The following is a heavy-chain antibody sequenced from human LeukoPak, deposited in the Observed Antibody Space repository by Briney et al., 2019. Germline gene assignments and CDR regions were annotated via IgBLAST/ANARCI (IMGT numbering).Heavy chain of an antibody. CDR2: ISGSGGST. J-gene: IGHJ4*02. CDR1: GFTFSSYA. V-gene: IGHV3-23*01. CDR3: ATVPHYDYVCGSDQQFDY. D-gene: IGHD3-16*02. Sequence: GGSLRLSCAASGFTFSSYAMSWVRQAPGKGLEWVSAISGSGGSTYYADSVKGRFTISRDNSKNTLYLQMNSPRAEDTAVYYCATVPHYDYVCGSDQQFDYWGQETLVTVSS.